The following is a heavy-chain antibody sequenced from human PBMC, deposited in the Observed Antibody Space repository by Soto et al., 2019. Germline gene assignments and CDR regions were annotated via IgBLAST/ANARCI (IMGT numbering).Heavy chain of an antibody. CDR2: ISGSGGST. V-gene: IGHV3-23*01. J-gene: IGHJ4*02. D-gene: IGHD5-18*01. Sequence: EVLLLESGGGLVQPGGSLRLSCAASGFTFSSYAMSWVRQAPGEGLEWVSAISGSGGSTYYADSVKGRFTISRDNSKKTLYLQMNSLRAEDTAVYYCAKSGGYNYGYQETDYWGQGTLVTVSS. CDR1: GFTFSSYA. CDR3: AKSGGYNYGYQETDY.